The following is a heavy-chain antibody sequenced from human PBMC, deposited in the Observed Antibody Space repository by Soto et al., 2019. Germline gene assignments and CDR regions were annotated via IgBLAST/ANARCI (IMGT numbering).Heavy chain of an antibody. Sequence: ASVKVSCKASGYTFSSYPMHWVRQAPGQGLEWMGWINTANGNTKYSQKFQGRVTITRDTSASTAYMELSSLRSEDTAVYYCARVPRQNDYDSSAYAFDIWGQGTMVTVSS. CDR2: INTANGNT. CDR3: ARVPRQNDYDSSAYAFDI. D-gene: IGHD3-22*01. J-gene: IGHJ3*02. CDR1: GYTFSSYP. V-gene: IGHV1-3*04.